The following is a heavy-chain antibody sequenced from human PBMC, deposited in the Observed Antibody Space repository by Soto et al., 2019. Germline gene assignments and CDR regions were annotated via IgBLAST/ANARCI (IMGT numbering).Heavy chain of an antibody. Sequence: EVQLLESGGGLVQPGGSLRLSCAASGFTFSSYAMSWVRQAPGKGLEWVSAISGSGGSTYYADSVKGRFTISRDNSKNTLYLQMNSLRVEDTAVYYCAKDPGAGYSSSSHWGQGTLVTVSS. D-gene: IGHD6-6*01. CDR2: ISGSGGST. J-gene: IGHJ4*02. CDR3: AKDPGAGYSSSSH. CDR1: GFTFSSYA. V-gene: IGHV3-23*01.